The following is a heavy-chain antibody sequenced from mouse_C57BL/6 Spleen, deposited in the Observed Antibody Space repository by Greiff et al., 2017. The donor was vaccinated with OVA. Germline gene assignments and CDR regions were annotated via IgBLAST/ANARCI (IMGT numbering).Heavy chain of an antibody. CDR3: AREGLGAMDY. Sequence: QVQLQQPGAELVKPGASVKLSCKASGYTFTSYWMHWVKQRPGQGLEWIGMIYPNSGSTNYNEKFKSKATLTVDKSSSTAYMQLSSLTSEVSAVYYCAREGLGAMDYWGQGTSVTVSS. D-gene: IGHD3-1*01. V-gene: IGHV1-64*01. J-gene: IGHJ4*01. CDR2: IYPNSGST. CDR1: GYTFTSYW.